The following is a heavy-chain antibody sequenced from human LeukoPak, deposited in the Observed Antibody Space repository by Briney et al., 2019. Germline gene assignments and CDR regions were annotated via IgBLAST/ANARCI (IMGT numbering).Heavy chain of an antibody. Sequence: GGSLRLSRAASGFTFSSYSMNWVRQAPGKGLEWVSYISSSSSTIYYADSVKGRFTISRDNAKNSLYLQMNSLRAEDTAVYYCARGGVAARGPNWFDPWGQGTLVTVSS. V-gene: IGHV3-48*01. CDR3: ARGGVAARGPNWFDP. J-gene: IGHJ5*02. CDR1: GFTFSSYS. D-gene: IGHD6-6*01. CDR2: ISSSSSTI.